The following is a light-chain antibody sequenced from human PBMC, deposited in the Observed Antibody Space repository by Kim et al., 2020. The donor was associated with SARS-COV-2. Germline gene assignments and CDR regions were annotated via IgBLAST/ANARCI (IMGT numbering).Light chain of an antibody. CDR3: SSYSSSSTLV. J-gene: IGLJ3*02. Sequence: QSALTQSASVSGSPGQSITISCSGTSSDIGDYNYVSWYQQHPGKAPKLMIYDVTKRPSGVSNRFSGSKSGNTASLTISGLQAEDEADYYCSSYSSSSTLVFGGGTQLTVL. CDR1: SSDIGDYNY. CDR2: DVT. V-gene: IGLV2-14*01.